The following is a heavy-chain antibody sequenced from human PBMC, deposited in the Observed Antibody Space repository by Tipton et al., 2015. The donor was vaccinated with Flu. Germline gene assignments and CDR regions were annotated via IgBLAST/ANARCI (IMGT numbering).Heavy chain of an antibody. CDR2: ILYSGRT. D-gene: IGHD6-19*01. Sequence: LSLTCTVSGGSINNYLWSWIRQPPGKGLEWIGYILYSGRTNYNPSLKSRVTISADTSKNQFSLKVTSVTAADTAVYYCARHKVGSGWYWDYWGQGTLVTVSS. CDR3: ARHKVGSGWYWDY. CDR1: GGSINNYL. V-gene: IGHV4-59*08. J-gene: IGHJ4*02.